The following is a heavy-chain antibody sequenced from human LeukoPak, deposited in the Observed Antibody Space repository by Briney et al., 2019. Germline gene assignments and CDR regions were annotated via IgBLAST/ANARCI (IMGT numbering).Heavy chain of an antibody. CDR2: IYYSGST. J-gene: IGHJ4*02. CDR1: GDSLNNYY. Sequence: SETLSLTCTVSGDSLNNYYWSWIRQPPGKGLEWIGYIYYSGSTNYNPSLKSRVTISVDTSKNHFSLKVSSVTAADTALYYCARHPGANYFDYWGQGTLVTVSS. V-gene: IGHV4-59*08. D-gene: IGHD1-14*01. CDR3: ARHPGANYFDY.